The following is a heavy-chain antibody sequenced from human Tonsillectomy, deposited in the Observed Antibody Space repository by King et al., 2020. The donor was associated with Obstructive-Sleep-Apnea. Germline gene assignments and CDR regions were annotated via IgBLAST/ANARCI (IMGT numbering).Heavy chain of an antibody. CDR3: TTDAVATIIGYYFDY. Sequence: VQLVESGGGLVKPGGSLRLSCAASGFTFSDAWMAWVRQAPGKGLEWVGRIKSNPDGGTTDYAAPVKGRFTISRDDSKTTLYLLMNSLKIEDTAMNYCTTDAVATIIGYYFDYWGQGTLVSVSS. J-gene: IGHJ4*02. CDR2: IKSNPDGGTT. CDR1: GFTFSDAW. V-gene: IGHV3-15*01. D-gene: IGHD5-12*01.